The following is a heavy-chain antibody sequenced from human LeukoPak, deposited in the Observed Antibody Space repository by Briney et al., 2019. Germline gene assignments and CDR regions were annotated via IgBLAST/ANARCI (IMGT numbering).Heavy chain of an antibody. CDR1: GESSIGYY. D-gene: IGHD3-9*01. Sequence: SETLSLTCAVYGESSIGYYWSWIHQPPGKGLEWIGSVYYSGKTYYNPSLKSRVSISVDTSKNQFSLRLTSVTAADTAVYYCAREASGGYDILNGYFNSGFDIWGQGTTVTASS. J-gene: IGHJ3*02. CDR2: VYYSGKT. CDR3: AREASGGYDILNGYFNSGFDI. V-gene: IGHV4-34*01.